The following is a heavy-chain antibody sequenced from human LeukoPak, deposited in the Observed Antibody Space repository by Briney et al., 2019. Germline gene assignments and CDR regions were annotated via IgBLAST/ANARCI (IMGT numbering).Heavy chain of an antibody. CDR1: GFTFSSYS. CDR2: LSPSGASI. V-gene: IGHV3-23*01. CDR3: AAGPYGGNTPFDY. Sequence: GGSLRLSCAASGFTFSSYSMSWVRQAPGRGLEWVSSLSPSGASIYYADSVKGRFSISRDNSKNTLYLQMNNLRAEDTALYYCAAGPYGGNTPFDYWGQGTLVTISS. J-gene: IGHJ4*02. D-gene: IGHD4-23*01.